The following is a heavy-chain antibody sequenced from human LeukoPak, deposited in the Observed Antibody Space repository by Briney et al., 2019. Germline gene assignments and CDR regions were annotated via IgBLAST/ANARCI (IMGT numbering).Heavy chain of an antibody. CDR1: GYTFTSYG. Sequence: ASVKVSCKASGYTFTSYGISWVRQAPGQGLEWMGWISAYNGNTNYAQKLQGRVTMTTDTSTSTAYMELRSLRSDDTAVYYCARAGKYYGSSTYPFDIWGQGTMVTVSS. V-gene: IGHV1-18*01. D-gene: IGHD2-2*01. CDR2: ISAYNGNT. CDR3: ARAGKYYGSSTYPFDI. J-gene: IGHJ3*02.